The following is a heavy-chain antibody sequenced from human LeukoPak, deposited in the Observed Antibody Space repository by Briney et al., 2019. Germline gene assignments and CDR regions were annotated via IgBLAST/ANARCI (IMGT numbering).Heavy chain of an antibody. J-gene: IGHJ4*02. Sequence: ASVKVSCKASGYTFTSYYMHWVRQAPGQGLEWMGIINPSGGSTSYAQKFQGRVTMTRDMSTSTVYMELSSLRSEDTAVYYCARDPPGVRYGRPIFDFWGQGTLVTVSS. CDR2: INPSGGST. V-gene: IGHV1-46*01. CDR3: ARDPPGVRYGRPIFDF. D-gene: IGHD2-8*01. CDR1: GYTFTSYY.